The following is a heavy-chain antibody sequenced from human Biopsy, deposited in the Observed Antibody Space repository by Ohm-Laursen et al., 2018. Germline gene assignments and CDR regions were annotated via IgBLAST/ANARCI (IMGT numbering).Heavy chain of an antibody. CDR3: ARGSGYFKLDV. CDR1: GGSFSGYY. J-gene: IGHJ6*02. V-gene: IGHV4-34*01. CDR2: INHRGST. Sequence: TLSLTCAVYGGSFSGYYWSWIRQPPGKGLEWIGEINHRGSTNYNPSLKRRATLSADSSNSQFSLRLTSVTAADTAIYYCARGSGYFKLDVWGQGTTVTVSS. D-gene: IGHD5-12*01.